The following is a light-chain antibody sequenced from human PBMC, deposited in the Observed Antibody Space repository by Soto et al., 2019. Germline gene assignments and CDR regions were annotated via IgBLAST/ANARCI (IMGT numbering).Light chain of an antibody. J-gene: IGLJ2*01. CDR2: GNT. Sequence: QSVLTQPPSVSGAPGQRVTISCTGSSSNIGAGYDVHWYQQRPGTAPKLLIFGNTNRPSGVPDRFSGSKSGTSASLAITGLQAEDEGDYYCSSYAGNSKLLFGGGTKLTVL. CDR3: SSYAGNSKLL. CDR1: SSNIGAGYD. V-gene: IGLV1-40*01.